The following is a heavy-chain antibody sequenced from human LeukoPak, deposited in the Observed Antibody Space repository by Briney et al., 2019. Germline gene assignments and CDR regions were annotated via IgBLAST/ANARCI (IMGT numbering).Heavy chain of an antibody. D-gene: IGHD4-17*01. CDR1: GGSLSSYY. J-gene: IGHJ3*02. CDR2: MYYSGST. Sequence: SGTLSLTCTVSGGSLSSYYWSWIRQPPGQGLEWIGYMYYSGSTNYNPSLKSRVTISVDTSKNQFSLKLSSVTAADTAVYYCARDPIYGDLDAFDIWGQGTMVTVSS. V-gene: IGHV4-59*01. CDR3: ARDPIYGDLDAFDI.